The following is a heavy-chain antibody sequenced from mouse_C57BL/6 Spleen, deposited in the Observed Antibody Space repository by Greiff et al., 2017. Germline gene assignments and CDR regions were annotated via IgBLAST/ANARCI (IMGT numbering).Heavy chain of an antibody. Sequence: QVQLQQSGPELVKPGASVKISCKASGYAFRSSWMNWVKQRPGKGLEWIGRIYPGDGDTNYNGKFKGTATLTDDKSSSPAYMQLSSLTSEDSAVYCCARHGYGGYYAMDYWGQGTSVTVSS. J-gene: IGHJ4*01. CDR3: ARHGYGGYYAMDY. CDR1: GYAFRSSW. D-gene: IGHD2-2*01. V-gene: IGHV1-82*01. CDR2: IYPGDGDT.